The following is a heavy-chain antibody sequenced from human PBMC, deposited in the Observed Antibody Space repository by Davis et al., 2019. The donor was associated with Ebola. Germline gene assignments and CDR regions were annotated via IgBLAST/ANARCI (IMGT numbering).Heavy chain of an antibody. V-gene: IGHV1-2*06. CDR1: GYTFTDYN. CDR2: VILKSGDT. CDR3: ARGHNYAHEY. D-gene: IGHD4-11*01. Sequence: ASVKVSCKASGYTFTDYNIHWMRQAPGQGLEWLGRVILKSGDTHYAQKFQGRVTMTRDTSISTVYMELRSLRYDDTADYYCARGHNYAHEYWGQGTLVTVSS. J-gene: IGHJ4*02.